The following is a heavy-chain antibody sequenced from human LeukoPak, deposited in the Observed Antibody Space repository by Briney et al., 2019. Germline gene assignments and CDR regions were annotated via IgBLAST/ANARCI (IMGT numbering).Heavy chain of an antibody. CDR1: GFTFSSYW. V-gene: IGHV3-7*01. CDR3: ARDRGYSGYDLKTFDY. J-gene: IGHJ4*02. Sequence: GRSLRLSCAASGFTFSSYWMSWVRQPPGKGLKWVANIKQDGSEKYYVDSVKGRFTISRDNAKNSLYLQMNSLRAEDTAVYYCARDRGYSGYDLKTFDYWGQGTLVTVSS. CDR2: IKQDGSEK. D-gene: IGHD5-12*01.